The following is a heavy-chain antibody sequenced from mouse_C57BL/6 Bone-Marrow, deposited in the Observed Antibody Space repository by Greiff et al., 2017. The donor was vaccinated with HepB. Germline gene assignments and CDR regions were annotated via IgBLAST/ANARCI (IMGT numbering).Heavy chain of an antibody. CDR1: GYTFTSYW. J-gene: IGHJ4*01. CDR2: IDPSDSET. CDR3: ARRRFPYAMDY. V-gene: IGHV1-52*01. Sequence: QVHVKQPGAELVRPGSSVKLSCKASGYTFTSYWMHWVKQRPIQGLEWIGNIDPSDSETHYNQKFKDKATLTVDKSSSTAYMQLSSLTSEDSEVYYCARRRFPYAMDYWGQGTSVTVSS.